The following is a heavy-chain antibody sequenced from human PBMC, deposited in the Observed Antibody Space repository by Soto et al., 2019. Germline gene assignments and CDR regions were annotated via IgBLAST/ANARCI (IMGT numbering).Heavy chain of an antibody. CDR1: GGSISSYY. CDR3: ARGGLLKPGFFDY. J-gene: IGHJ4*02. Sequence: SETLSLTCTVSGGSISSYYWSWIRQPPGKGLEWIGYIYYSGSTNYNPSLKSRVTISVDTSKNQFSLKLSSVIAADTAVYYCARGGLLKPGFFDYWGQGTLVTVSS. CDR2: IYYSGST. D-gene: IGHD5-12*01. V-gene: IGHV4-59*01.